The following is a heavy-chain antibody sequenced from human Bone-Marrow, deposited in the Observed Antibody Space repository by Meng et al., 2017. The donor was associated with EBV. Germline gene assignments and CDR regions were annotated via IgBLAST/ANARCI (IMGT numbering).Heavy chain of an antibody. J-gene: IGHJ4*02. Sequence: VQRVQSGAEVKKPGASVKVSCKPSGYTFTSYAMHWVRQAPGQRLEWMGWINPGNGNTKYSQKFQGRVTITRDTSASTAYMELSSLRSEDTAVYYCARLDYFDYWGQGTLVTVSS. V-gene: IGHV1-3*01. CDR2: INPGNGNT. CDR3: ARLDYFDY. CDR1: GYTFTSYA.